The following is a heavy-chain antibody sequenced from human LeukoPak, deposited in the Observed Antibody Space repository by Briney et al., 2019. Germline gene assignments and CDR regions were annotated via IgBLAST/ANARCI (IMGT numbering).Heavy chain of an antibody. J-gene: IGHJ3*02. CDR1: GGSISSSSYY. V-gene: IGHV4-39*07. CDR3: AREGVFWAQQLVPGDAFDI. CDR2: IYYSGST. Sequence: SETLSLTCTVSGGSISSSSYYWGWIRQPPGKGLEWIGSIYYSGSTYYNPSLKSRVTISVDTSKNQFSPKLSSVTAADTAVYYCAREGVFWAQQLVPGDAFDIWGQGTMVTVSS. D-gene: IGHD6-13*01.